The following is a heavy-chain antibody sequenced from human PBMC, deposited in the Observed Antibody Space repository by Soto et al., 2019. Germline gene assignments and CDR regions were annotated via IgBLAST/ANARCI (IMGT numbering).Heavy chain of an antibody. CDR2: IYYSGST. Sequence: SETLSLTCTVSGGSISSSSYYWGWIRQPPGKGLEWIGSIYYSGSTYYNPSLKSRVTISVDTSKNQFSLKLSSVTAADTAVYYCARHPSRDAIDYWGQGTLVTVSS. J-gene: IGHJ4*02. CDR3: ARHPSRDAIDY. CDR1: GGSISSSSYY. V-gene: IGHV4-39*01.